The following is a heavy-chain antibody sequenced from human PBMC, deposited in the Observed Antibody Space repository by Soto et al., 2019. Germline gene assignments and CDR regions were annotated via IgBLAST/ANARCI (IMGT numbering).Heavy chain of an antibody. CDR2: ISAYNGNT. D-gene: IGHD3-16*01. CDR3: ARDWAVRGGANTGDY. CDR1: GYTFTSYG. V-gene: IGHV1-18*01. Sequence: QVQLVQSGAEVKKPGASVKVSCKASGYTFTSYGISWVRQAPGQGLEWMGWISAYNGNTNYAQKLQGRVTMTTDTTPSTAYMGRRSLRADDTAGYYCARDWAVRGGANTGDYWGQGTLVTVSS. J-gene: IGHJ4*02.